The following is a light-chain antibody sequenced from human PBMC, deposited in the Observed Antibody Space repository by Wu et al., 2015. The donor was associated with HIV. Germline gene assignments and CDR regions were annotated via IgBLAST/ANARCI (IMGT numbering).Light chain of an antibody. J-gene: IGKJ1*01. CDR2: KAS. CDR1: QSFSRY. CDR3: QQYDTYPWT. V-gene: IGKV1-5*03. Sequence: DIQMTQSPSILSASVGDRVTITCRASQSFSRYLAWYQQKPGKAPNLLIYKASSLQSGVPSRFSGSGSGTEFTLTISNLQPDDFATYYCQQYDTYPWTFGQGTKVEIK.